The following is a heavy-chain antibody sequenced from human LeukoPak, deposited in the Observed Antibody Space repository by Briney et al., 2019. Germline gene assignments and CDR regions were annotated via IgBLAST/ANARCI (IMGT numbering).Heavy chain of an antibody. CDR1: GFTFSSYG. J-gene: IGHJ4*02. CDR3: AEVGHYSSSWDFDY. Sequence: GGSLRLSCAASGFTFSSYGMHWVRQAPGKGLEWVAFIRYDGSNKYYADSVKGRFSISRDNSKNTLYLQMNSLRAEDTAVYYCAEVGHYSSSWDFDYWGQGTLVTVSS. V-gene: IGHV3-30*02. CDR2: IRYDGSNK. D-gene: IGHD6-13*01.